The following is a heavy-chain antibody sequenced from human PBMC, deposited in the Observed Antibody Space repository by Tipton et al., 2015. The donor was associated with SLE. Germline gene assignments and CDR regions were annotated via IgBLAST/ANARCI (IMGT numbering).Heavy chain of an antibody. CDR3: ARDYSSSYGRTIDY. V-gene: IGHV3-48*04. J-gene: IGHJ4*02. CDR2: ISSSGNTI. CDR1: GFTFSTYN. Sequence: SLRLSCAASGFTFSTYNMNWVRQAPGKGLEWVSFISSSGNTIYYADSVKGRFTISRDNAKNSLYLQMNSLRAEDTAVFYCARDYSSSYGRTIDYWGQGPLVTVSS. D-gene: IGHD6-6*01.